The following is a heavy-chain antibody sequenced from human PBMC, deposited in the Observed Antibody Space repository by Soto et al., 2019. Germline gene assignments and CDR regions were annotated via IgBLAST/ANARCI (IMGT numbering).Heavy chain of an antibody. CDR3: AKDGTPYGSGSFGWFDP. V-gene: IGHV3-23*01. CDR1: GFTFSSYA. Sequence: GGSLRLSCAASGFTFSSYAMSWVRQAPGKGLEWVSAISGSGGSTYYADSVKGRFTISRDNSKNTLYLQMNSLRAEDTAVYYCAKDGTPYGSGSFGWFDPWGQGTLVTVSS. J-gene: IGHJ5*02. CDR2: ISGSGGST. D-gene: IGHD3-10*01.